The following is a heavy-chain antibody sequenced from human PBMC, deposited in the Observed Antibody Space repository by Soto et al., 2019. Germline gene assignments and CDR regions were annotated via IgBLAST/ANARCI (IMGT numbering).Heavy chain of an antibody. Sequence: QITLKESGPTLVKPTQTLTLTCTFSGFSLSTRGVGVGWIRQPPGKALEWLALIYWDDDKRYSPSLKTRLTITTDTSKNQVVLTMINMDPVDTATYSCAHIGVSRWFDFWGQGTLVTVSS. CDR3: AHIGVSRWFDF. J-gene: IGHJ4*02. CDR2: IYWDDDK. CDR1: GFSLSTRGVG. V-gene: IGHV2-5*02. D-gene: IGHD6-13*01.